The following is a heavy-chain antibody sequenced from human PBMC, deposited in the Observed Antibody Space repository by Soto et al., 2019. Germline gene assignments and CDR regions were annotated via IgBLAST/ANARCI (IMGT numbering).Heavy chain of an antibody. CDR1: AYTFARYA. CDR3: ARDIQGGSSSWLYYYYGMDV. Sequence: ASVEVSCKASAYTFARYAMRWVRQAPGQRLEWMGWINAGNGNTKYSQKFQGRVTISRDTSASTAYMELSSLRSEDTAVYHCARDIQGGSSSWLYYYYGMDVWGQGTTVTVSS. J-gene: IGHJ6*02. CDR2: INAGNGNT. V-gene: IGHV1-3*01. D-gene: IGHD6-13*01.